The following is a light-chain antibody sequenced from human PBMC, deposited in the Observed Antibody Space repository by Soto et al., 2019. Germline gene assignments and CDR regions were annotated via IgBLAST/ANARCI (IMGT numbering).Light chain of an antibody. CDR3: QQYGSYPLT. CDR1: QSVSSSY. V-gene: IGKV3-20*01. CDR2: ETS. Sequence: EVVLTQSPGALSLSPGERATLSCRASQSVSSSYFAWYQQRPGQAPRLLIYETSSRATGTPDRFSGSGSGTDFTLTVSRLEPEDFAVYFCQQYGSYPLTFGGGTKVDIK. J-gene: IGKJ4*01.